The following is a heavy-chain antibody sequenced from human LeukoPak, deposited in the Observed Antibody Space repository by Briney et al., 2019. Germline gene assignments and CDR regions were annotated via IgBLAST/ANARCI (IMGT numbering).Heavy chain of an antibody. V-gene: IGHV4-30-4*01. CDR1: GGSISSGDYY. CDR3: ARGGTVANYYYYGMDV. J-gene: IGHJ6*02. Sequence: SETLSLTCTVSGGSISSGDYYWSWIRQPPGKGLEWIGYIYYCGSTYYNPSLKSRVTISVDTSKNQFSLKLSSVTAADTAVYYCARGGTVANYYYYGMDVWGQGTTVTVSS. CDR2: IYYCGST. D-gene: IGHD4-23*01.